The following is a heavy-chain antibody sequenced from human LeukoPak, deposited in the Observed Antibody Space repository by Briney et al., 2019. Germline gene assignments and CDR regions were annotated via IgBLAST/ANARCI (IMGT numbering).Heavy chain of an antibody. CDR1: GFTFDDYA. Sequence: QPGRSLRLSCAASGFTFDDYAMHWVRQAPGKGLEWVSGISWNSGSIGYADSVKGRFTISRDNAKNSLYLQMNSLRAEDTALYYCAKASGYSYGQNIDYWGQGTLVTVSS. D-gene: IGHD5-18*01. V-gene: IGHV3-9*01. J-gene: IGHJ4*02. CDR3: AKASGYSYGQNIDY. CDR2: ISWNSGSI.